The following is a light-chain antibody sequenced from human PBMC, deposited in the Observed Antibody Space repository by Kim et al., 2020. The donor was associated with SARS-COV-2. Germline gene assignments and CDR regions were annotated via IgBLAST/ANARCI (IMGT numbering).Light chain of an antibody. V-gene: IGKV3-15*01. CDR3: QQYNDWPQVT. CDR2: GAS. Sequence: EVVMTQSPVTLSVSPGERATLSCGASDNVGKILAWYQHKPGQPPRLLIYGASTRATGVSPRFAGSGSETDFTLTITSLQTEDFVLYYCQQYNDWPQVTFGQGTRLEIK. J-gene: IGKJ5*01. CDR1: DNVGKI.